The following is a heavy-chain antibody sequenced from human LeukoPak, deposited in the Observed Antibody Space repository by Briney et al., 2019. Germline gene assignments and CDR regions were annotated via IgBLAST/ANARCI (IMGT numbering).Heavy chain of an antibody. CDR3: ARQLRGGYNSLGY. CDR1: GCSISSYY. V-gene: IGHV4-59*08. J-gene: IGHJ4*02. CDR2: ICYSGSGST. D-gene: IGHD5-24*01. Sequence: PSETLSLTCTVSGCSISSYYWNWIRQPPAEGLEWVGDICYSGSGSTYDNPSLKSPVTISVDTPKNQFSRKLSSVTAADTAVNYCARQLRGGYNSLGYWGQGSLVTVSS.